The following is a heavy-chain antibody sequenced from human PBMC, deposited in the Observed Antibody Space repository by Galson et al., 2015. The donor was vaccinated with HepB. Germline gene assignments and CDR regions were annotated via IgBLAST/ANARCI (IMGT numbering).Heavy chain of an antibody. J-gene: IGHJ4*02. CDR2: ISGSGGST. D-gene: IGHD2-2*01. CDR1: GFTFSSYA. Sequence: SLRLSCAASGFTFSSYAMSWVRQAPGKGLEWVSAISGSGGSTYYADSVKGRFTISRDNSKNTLYLQMNSLRAEDTAVYYCAKGRYQLLSLFDYWGQGTLVTVSS. CDR3: AKGRYQLLSLFDY. V-gene: IGHV3-23*01.